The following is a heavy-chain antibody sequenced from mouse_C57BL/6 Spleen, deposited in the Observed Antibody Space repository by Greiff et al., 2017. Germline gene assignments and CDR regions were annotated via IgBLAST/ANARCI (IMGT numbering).Heavy chain of an antibody. CDR1: GYSITSGYY. Sequence: VQLKESGPGLVKPSQSLSLTCSVTGYSITSGYYWNWIRQFPGNKLEWMGYISYDGSNNYNPSLKNRISITRDTSKNQFFLKLNSVTTEDTATYYCARDPYDGYYLAWFAYWGQGTLVTVSA. J-gene: IGHJ3*01. CDR2: ISYDGSN. D-gene: IGHD2-3*01. V-gene: IGHV3-6*01. CDR3: ARDPYDGYYLAWFAY.